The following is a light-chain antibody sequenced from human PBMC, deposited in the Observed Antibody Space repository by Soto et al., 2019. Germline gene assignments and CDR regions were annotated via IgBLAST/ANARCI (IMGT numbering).Light chain of an antibody. CDR1: GSNIGSHT. CDR2: RNN. Sequence: QSVLTQPPSASGTPGQRVTISCSGSGSNIGSHTVSWYQQLPGTAPNLLIYRNNQRPSGVPDRFSGSKSGTSASLAISGLRSEDEADYYCAAWDDSLSAYVVFGGGTKVTVL. V-gene: IGLV1-47*01. CDR3: AAWDDSLSAYVV. J-gene: IGLJ2*01.